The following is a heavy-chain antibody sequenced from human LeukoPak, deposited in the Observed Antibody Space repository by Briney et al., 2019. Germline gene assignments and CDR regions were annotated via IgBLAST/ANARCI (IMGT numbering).Heavy chain of an antibody. CDR2: IRYDGSNK. D-gene: IGHD2-2*01. V-gene: IGHV3-30*02. CDR3: AKDRGVIRGGPAAMRGFDY. CDR1: GFTFSSYG. J-gene: IGHJ4*02. Sequence: GGSLRLSCAASGFTFSSYGMHWVRQAPGKGLEWVAFIRYDGSNKYYADSVKGRFTISRDNSKNTLYLQMNRLRAEDTAVYYCAKDRGVIRGGPAAMRGFDYWGQGTLVTVSS.